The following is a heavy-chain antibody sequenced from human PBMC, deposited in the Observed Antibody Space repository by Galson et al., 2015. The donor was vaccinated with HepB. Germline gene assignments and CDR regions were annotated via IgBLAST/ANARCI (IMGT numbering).Heavy chain of an antibody. CDR3: AARAGSSGWYTTAFDI. D-gene: IGHD6-19*01. V-gene: IGHV5-51*03. Sequence: QSGAEVKKPGESLKISCKGSGYSFTTYWIGWVRQMPGKGLEWMGSIYPDDSDTKYRPSFQGQVTISADKSISTAYLQWSSLKASDTAMYYCAARAGSSGWYTTAFDIWGQGTMVTVSS. CDR2: IYPDDSDT. CDR1: GYSFTTYW. J-gene: IGHJ3*02.